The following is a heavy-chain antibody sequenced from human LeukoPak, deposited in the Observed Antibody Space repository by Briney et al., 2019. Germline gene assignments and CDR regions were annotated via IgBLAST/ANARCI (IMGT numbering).Heavy chain of an antibody. V-gene: IGHV4-59*12. CDR3: ARSLGEPPRTGWFDP. J-gene: IGHJ5*02. Sequence: SSETLSLTCTVSGGSISSYYWSWIRQPPGKGLEWTGYIYYSGSTNYNPSLKSRVTISVDTSKNQFSLKLSSVTAADTAVYYCARSLGEPPRTGWFDPWGQGTLVTVSS. D-gene: IGHD3-10*01. CDR2: IYYSGST. CDR1: GGSISSYY.